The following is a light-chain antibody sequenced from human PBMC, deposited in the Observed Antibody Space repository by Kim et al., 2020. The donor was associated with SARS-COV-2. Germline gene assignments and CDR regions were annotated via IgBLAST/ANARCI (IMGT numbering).Light chain of an antibody. J-gene: IGLJ3*02. CDR3: NSRDSSGNRSV. V-gene: IGLV3-19*01. CDR2: GKN. CDR1: RLRSYY. Sequence: ALGQTVRITCQGDRLRSYYASWYQQKPGQAPVLVIYGKNNRPSGIPDRLSGSSSGNTASLTITGAQAEDEADYYCNSRDSSGNRSVCGGELKLTVL.